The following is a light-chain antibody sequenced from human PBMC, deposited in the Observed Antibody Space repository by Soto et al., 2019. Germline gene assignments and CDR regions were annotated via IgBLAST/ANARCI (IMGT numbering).Light chain of an antibody. CDR2: AVS. CDR1: SSDVGGYNY. CDR3: SSYADTNNLL. Sequence: QSALTQPASVSGSPGQSVTISCTGTSSDVGGYNYVSWYQQHPGKAPKLMIYAVSERPSGVPDRFSGSKSGNTASLTVSGLQAEDEADYYCSSYADTNNLLFGGGTKVTVL. J-gene: IGLJ2*01. V-gene: IGLV2-8*01.